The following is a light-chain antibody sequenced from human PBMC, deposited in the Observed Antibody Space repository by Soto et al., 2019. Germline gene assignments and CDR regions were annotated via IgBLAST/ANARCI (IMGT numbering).Light chain of an antibody. V-gene: IGLV2-11*01. CDR3: CSYAGSLTVDV. J-gene: IGLJ2*01. CDR2: DVT. CDR1: SSDVGGYKY. Sequence: QSALTQPRSVSGSPGQSVTISCTGTSSDVGGYKYVSWYQQHPGKAPKLLIYDVTERSSGVPDRFSGSKSGNTASLTITGLQAEDEADYYCCSYAGSLTVDVFGGGTKVTVL.